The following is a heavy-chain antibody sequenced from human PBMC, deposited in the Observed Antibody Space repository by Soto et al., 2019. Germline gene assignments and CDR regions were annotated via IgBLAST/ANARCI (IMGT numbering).Heavy chain of an antibody. Sequence: VASLKVSCKASGYTFTNYYIDWVRQAPGQGLERMGIINPNGGSTMYAQKFQGRVTMTRDTSTSTVYMELSSLRSEDTAVYYCVRAAWTTVTNRLNDVFDVWGQGTMVTVSS. D-gene: IGHD4-4*01. J-gene: IGHJ3*01. CDR3: VRAAWTTVTNRLNDVFDV. CDR1: GYTFTNYY. CDR2: INPNGGST. V-gene: IGHV1-46*03.